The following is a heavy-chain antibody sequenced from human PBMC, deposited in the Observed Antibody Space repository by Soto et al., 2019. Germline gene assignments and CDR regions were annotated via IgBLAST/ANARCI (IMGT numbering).Heavy chain of an antibody. J-gene: IGHJ4*02. CDR3: VKDVIGYCSAGNCFPDSYFDY. CDR1: GFTFDDYA. V-gene: IGHV3-9*01. CDR2: ISWNSGTK. Sequence: PGGSLRLSCAASGFTFDDYAMHWVRQAPGKGLEWVSGISWNSGTKDYADSVKGRFTISRDNAKNSLYLQMSGLRPEDTAFYYCVKDVIGYCSAGNCFPDSYFDYWGQGALVTVSS. D-gene: IGHD2-15*01.